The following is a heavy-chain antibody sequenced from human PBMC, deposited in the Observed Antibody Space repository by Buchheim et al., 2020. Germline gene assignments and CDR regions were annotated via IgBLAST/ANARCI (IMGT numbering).Heavy chain of an antibody. Sequence: QVQLVESGGGLVKPGGSLRLSCAASGFTFSDYYMSWIRQAPGKGLEWVSYISSSGSTIYYADSVKGRFNISRDNAQNSLYMQMNSLRAEDTAVYYCARLIAATPLYYYYGMDVWDQGTT. CDR1: GFTFSDYY. J-gene: IGHJ6*02. CDR2: ISSSGSTI. D-gene: IGHD6-6*01. CDR3: ARLIAATPLYYYYGMDV. V-gene: IGHV3-11*01.